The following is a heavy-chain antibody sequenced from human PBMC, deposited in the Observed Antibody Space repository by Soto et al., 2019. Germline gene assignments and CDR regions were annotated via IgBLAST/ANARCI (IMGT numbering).Heavy chain of an antibody. CDR3: AKGTDDYGDYDFDY. D-gene: IGHD4-17*01. J-gene: IGHJ4*02. CDR1: GFTFSSYG. Sequence: QVQLVESGGGVVQPGRSLRLSCAASGFTFSSYGMHWVRQAPGKGLEWVAVISYDGSNKYYADSVKGRFTISRDNSKNTLYLQMNSLRAEDTAAYYCAKGTDDYGDYDFDYWGQGTLVTVSS. V-gene: IGHV3-30*18. CDR2: ISYDGSNK.